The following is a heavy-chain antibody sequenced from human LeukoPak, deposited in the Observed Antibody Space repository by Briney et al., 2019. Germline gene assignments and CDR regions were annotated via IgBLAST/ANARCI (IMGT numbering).Heavy chain of an antibody. D-gene: IGHD6-6*01. CDR3: AREALYSSSPNFDY. Sequence: GGSLRLSCAASGFTFSSYSMNWVRQAPGKGLEWVSYISSSSSTIYYADSVKGRFTISRDNAKNSLYLQMNSQRAEDTAVYYCAREALYSSSPNFDYWGQGTLVTVSS. CDR2: ISSSSSTI. J-gene: IGHJ4*02. CDR1: GFTFSSYS. V-gene: IGHV3-48*01.